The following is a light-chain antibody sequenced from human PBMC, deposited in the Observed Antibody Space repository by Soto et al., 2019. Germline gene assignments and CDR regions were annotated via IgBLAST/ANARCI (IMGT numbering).Light chain of an antibody. CDR1: QGIRND. Sequence: DIQMTHSPSTLSASVGDIVTITCRASQGIRNDLGWYQQKPGKAPKLLIYKASTLKSGVPSRFSGSGSGTEFTLTISSLQPDDFATHYCQHYNSYSEAFGQGTKVDIK. CDR3: QHYNSYSEA. CDR2: KAS. J-gene: IGKJ1*01. V-gene: IGKV1-5*03.